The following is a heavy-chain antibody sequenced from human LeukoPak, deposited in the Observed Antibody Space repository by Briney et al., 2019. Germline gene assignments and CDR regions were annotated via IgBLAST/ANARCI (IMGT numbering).Heavy chain of an antibody. CDR1: GYSISSAYY. Sequence: SETLSLTCTVSGYSISSAYYWGFIRQPPGKGLEWIGSIYHSGSTYYNASLKSRVTISLDTSKNQFSLKLSSVTAADTAVYYCARIPPATAEFYFDYWGQGTLVTVSS. D-gene: IGHD1-14*01. J-gene: IGHJ4*02. V-gene: IGHV4-38-2*02. CDR2: IYHSGST. CDR3: ARIPPATAEFYFDY.